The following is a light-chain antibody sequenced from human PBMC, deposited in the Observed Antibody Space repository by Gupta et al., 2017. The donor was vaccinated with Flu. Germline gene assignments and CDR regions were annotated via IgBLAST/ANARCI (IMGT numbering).Light chain of an antibody. CDR2: DVN. CDR3: GAEEGSDTFDV. V-gene: IGLV2-23*02. J-gene: IGLJ1*01. Sequence: WTGLSGYGGGCSFVSGDQQKPGQAPKLVIYDVNKRPSGVSGRFSGAKSGYTASLTSAGLQAEDEAVYYCGAEEGSDTFDVFGGGTKVTV. CDR1: SGYGGGCSF.